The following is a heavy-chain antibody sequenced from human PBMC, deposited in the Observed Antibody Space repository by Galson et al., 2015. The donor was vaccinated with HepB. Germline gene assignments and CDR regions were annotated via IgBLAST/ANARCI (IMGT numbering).Heavy chain of an antibody. CDR1: GFTFSSYA. CDR3: AKGYDSEEGAFDI. J-gene: IGHJ3*02. V-gene: IGHV3-23*01. CDR2: ISGSGGST. D-gene: IGHD3-22*01. Sequence: SLRLSCAASGFTFSSYAMSWVRQAPGKGLEWVSAISGSGGSTYYADSVKGRFTISRDNSKNTLYLQMNSLRAEDTAVYYCAKGYDSEEGAFDIWGQGTMVTVSS.